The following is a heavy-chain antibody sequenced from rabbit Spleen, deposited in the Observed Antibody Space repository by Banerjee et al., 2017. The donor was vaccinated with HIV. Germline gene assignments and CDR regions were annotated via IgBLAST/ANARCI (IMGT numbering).Heavy chain of an antibody. CDR3: VREAGYGGYGDANL. V-gene: IGHV1S7*01. J-gene: IGHJ4*01. CDR2: IYTGDGSP. D-gene: IGHD6-1*01. Sequence: QLKESGGGLVQPGGSLKLSCKASGFTLSSGYWMNWVRQAPGKGLEWIGYIYTGDGSPYYANWVNGRFTISGDNAQNTIFLQMTSLTASDTATYFCVREAGYGGYGDANLWGQGTLVTVS. CDR1: GFTLSSGY.